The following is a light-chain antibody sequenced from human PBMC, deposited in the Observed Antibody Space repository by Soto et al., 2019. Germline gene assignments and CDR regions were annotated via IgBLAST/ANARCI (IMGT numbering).Light chain of an antibody. Sequence: DIQLTQSPSFMSASVGDRDTITCRASQDISSYLAWYQQKPGKAPKLLIFGASTLQSGVPSRFSGSGSGTEFTLTISSLQPEDFATYYCQQLNSYSIFTFGPGTKVDI. J-gene: IGKJ3*01. V-gene: IGKV1-9*01. CDR3: QQLNSYSIFT. CDR2: GAS. CDR1: QDISSY.